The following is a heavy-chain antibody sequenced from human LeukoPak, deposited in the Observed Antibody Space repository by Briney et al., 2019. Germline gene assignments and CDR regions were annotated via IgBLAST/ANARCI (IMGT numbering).Heavy chain of an antibody. V-gene: IGHV3-23*01. D-gene: IGHD1-26*01. Sequence: EWVSAISGSGGSTYYADSVKGRFTISRDNSKNTLYLQMNSLRAEDTAVYYCAKDRVGPFDYWGQGTLVTVSS. J-gene: IGHJ4*02. CDR3: AKDRVGPFDY. CDR2: ISGSGGST.